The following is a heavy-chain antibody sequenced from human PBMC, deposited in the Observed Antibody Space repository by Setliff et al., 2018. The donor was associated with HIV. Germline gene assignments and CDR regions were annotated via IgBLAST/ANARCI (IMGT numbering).Heavy chain of an antibody. Sequence: PGESLKISCKGFGYSFTSYLIAWVRQTPGKGLEWMGNIYPRDSDTRYSPSFQGQVPLSVDKSISTAYLQWSSLKASDTAMYYCVRHVSSSAVFAPWGQGTLVTVSS. J-gene: IGHJ5*02. CDR3: VRHVSSSAVFAP. CDR2: IYPRDSDT. D-gene: IGHD3-10*01. CDR1: GYSFTSYL. V-gene: IGHV5-51*01.